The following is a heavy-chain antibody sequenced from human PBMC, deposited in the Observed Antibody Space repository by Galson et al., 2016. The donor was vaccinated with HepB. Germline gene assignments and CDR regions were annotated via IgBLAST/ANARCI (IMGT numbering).Heavy chain of an antibody. D-gene: IGHD3/OR15-3a*01. Sequence: SLRLSCAASDFTFSGRWMHWVRQVPGKGLVWVSYINADGTSTTYADSVKGRFTISRDNAKNTVHLQMNSLRAEDTAMYYCTRDDSYGLDVWGQGTLVTVSS. CDR2: INADGTST. J-gene: IGHJ4*02. CDR1: DFTFSGRW. CDR3: TRDDSYGLDV. V-gene: IGHV3-74*01.